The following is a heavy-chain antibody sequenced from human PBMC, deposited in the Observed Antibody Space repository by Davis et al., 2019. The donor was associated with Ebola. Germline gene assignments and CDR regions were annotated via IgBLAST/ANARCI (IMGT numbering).Heavy chain of an antibody. Sequence: SETLSLTCTVSGGSISSGGYYWSWIRQHPGKGLEWIGYIYYSGSTYYNPSLKSRVTISVVTSKNQFSLKLSSVTAADTAVYYCARAQLWFGELPHPYFDYWGQGTLVTVSS. J-gene: IGHJ4*02. CDR1: GGSISSGGYY. CDR2: IYYSGST. CDR3: ARAQLWFGELPHPYFDY. D-gene: IGHD3-10*01. V-gene: IGHV4-31*03.